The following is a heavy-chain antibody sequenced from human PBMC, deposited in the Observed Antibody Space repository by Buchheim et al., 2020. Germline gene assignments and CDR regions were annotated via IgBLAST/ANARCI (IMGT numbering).Heavy chain of an antibody. CDR3: ARAGCGGDCLKSDAFDI. V-gene: IGHV4-34*09. CDR1: GGSFSGYY. J-gene: IGHJ3*02. CDR2: INHSGST. Sequence: QVQLQESGPGLVKPSQTLSLTCTVYGGSFSGYYWSWIRQPPGKGLEWIGEINHSGSTNYNPSLKSRVTISVDTSKNQFSLKLSSVTAADTAVYYCARAGCGGDCLKSDAFDIWGQGT. D-gene: IGHD2-21*02.